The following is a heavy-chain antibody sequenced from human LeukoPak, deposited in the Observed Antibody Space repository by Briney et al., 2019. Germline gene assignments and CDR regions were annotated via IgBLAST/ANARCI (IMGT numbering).Heavy chain of an antibody. CDR1: GFTFRSHW. V-gene: IGHV3-7*01. CDR3: ARDSEHSSSFAFDI. D-gene: IGHD6-13*01. Sequence: GGSLRLSCAASGFTFRSHWMSWVRQAQGKGLEWVANINQDGSEKHYVDYVKGRFTISRDNAKNSLYLQMNSLRAEDTAMYYCARDSEHSSSFAFDIWGQGTMVTVSS. J-gene: IGHJ3*02. CDR2: INQDGSEK.